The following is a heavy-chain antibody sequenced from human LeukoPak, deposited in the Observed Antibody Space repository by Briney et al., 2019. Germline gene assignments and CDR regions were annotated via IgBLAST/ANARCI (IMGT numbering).Heavy chain of an antibody. CDR3: ANGAEGYCSSTSCYPFDS. CDR2: IRYDGSDK. Sequence: GGSLRLSCAASGFTFSSYGMQWVRQAPGKGLEWVTFIRYDGSDKNYADSVKGRFTISRDNSKNTLYLQMNSLRAEDTAVYYCANGAEGYCSSTSCYPFDSWGQGTLVTVSS. J-gene: IGHJ4*02. D-gene: IGHD2-2*01. V-gene: IGHV3-30*02. CDR1: GFTFSSYG.